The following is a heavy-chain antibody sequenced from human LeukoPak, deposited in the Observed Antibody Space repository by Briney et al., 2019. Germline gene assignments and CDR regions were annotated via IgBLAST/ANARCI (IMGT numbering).Heavy chain of an antibody. Sequence: SETLSLTCAVYGGSFSGYYWSWIRQPPGKGLEWIGEINHSGSTNYNPSLKSRVTISVDTSKNQFSLKLSSVTAADTAVYYCARGPTYYYDSSGYYDWGQGSLVTVSS. CDR2: INHSGST. J-gene: IGHJ4*02. V-gene: IGHV4-34*01. CDR3: ARGPTYYYDSSGYYD. D-gene: IGHD3-22*01. CDR1: GGSFSGYY.